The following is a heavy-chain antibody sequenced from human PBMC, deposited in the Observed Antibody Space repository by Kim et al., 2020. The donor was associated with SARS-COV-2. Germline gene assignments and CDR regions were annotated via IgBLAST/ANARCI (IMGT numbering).Heavy chain of an antibody. CDR3: ASTNWGSRDY. J-gene: IGHJ4*02. CDR2: ST. D-gene: IGHD7-27*01. Sequence: STYYNPSLKSRVTISVDTSKNQFSLKLSSVTAADTAVYYCASTNWGSRDYWGQGTLVTVSS. V-gene: IGHV4-31*02.